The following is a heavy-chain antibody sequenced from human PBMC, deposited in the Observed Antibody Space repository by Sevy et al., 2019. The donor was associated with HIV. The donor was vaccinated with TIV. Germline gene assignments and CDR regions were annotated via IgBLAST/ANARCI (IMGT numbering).Heavy chain of an antibody. V-gene: IGHV3-11*01. Sequence: GGSLRLSCTASGFTLSDYYMSWIRQAPGKWLQWISYISGSDDSGGDDTIYYADSVKGRFTISRDNAKNSLYLQMSSLRADDTAVYYCARDHVKDGKGGDYYYHAMDVWGRGTTVTVSS. D-gene: IGHD3-16*01. CDR1: GFTLSDYY. J-gene: IGHJ6*02. CDR3: ARDHVKDGKGGDYYYHAMDV. CDR2: ISGSDDSGGDDTI.